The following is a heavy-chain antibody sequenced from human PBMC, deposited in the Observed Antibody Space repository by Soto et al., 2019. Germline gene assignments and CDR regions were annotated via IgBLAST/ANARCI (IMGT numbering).Heavy chain of an antibody. CDR3: ARKTIGNIDAFDV. CDR2: IDWVDDK. CDR1: GFSLTTPGLC. D-gene: IGHD1-1*01. V-gene: IGHV2-70*01. Sequence: SGPTLVNPTQTLTLTCSFSGFSLTTPGLCVSWIRQPPGEALEWLALIDWVDDKYYSPSLKTRLSISKDTSKNQVVLTMTNLDPVDTATYYCARKTIGNIDAFDVWGPGTMVIVSS. J-gene: IGHJ3*01.